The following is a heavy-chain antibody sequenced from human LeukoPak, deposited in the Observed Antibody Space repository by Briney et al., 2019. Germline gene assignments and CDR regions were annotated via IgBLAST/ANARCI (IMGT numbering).Heavy chain of an antibody. CDR2: ISSSSS. D-gene: IGHD5-18*01. V-gene: IGHV3-21*01. Sequence: GGSLRLSCAASGFTFSSYSMNWVRQAPGKGLEWVSSISSSSSYYADSVKGRFTISRDNAKNSLYLQMNSLRAEDTAVYYCARVGRGYSYGYWGQGTLVTVYS. J-gene: IGHJ4*02. CDR1: GFTFSSYS. CDR3: ARVGRGYSYGY.